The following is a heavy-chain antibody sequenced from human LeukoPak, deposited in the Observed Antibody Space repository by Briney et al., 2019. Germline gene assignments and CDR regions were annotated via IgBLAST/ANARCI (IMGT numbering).Heavy chain of an antibody. Sequence: PGRSLRLSCAASGFTFSSYGMHXXXQAPGKXXEWVAVXLYDGSNKXXXXSVKGRXXXXRDNSKNTLYLQMNSLRAEDAAVYYCARDGELPADYWGQGTLVTVSS. V-gene: IGHV3-33*01. J-gene: IGHJ4*02. CDR3: ARDGELPADY. CDR2: XLYDGSNK. D-gene: IGHD1-26*01. CDR1: GFTFSSYG.